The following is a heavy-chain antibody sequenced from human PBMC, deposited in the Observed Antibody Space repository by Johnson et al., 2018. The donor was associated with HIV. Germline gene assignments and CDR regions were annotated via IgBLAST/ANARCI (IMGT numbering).Heavy chain of an antibody. D-gene: IGHD6-13*01. Sequence: EVQLVESGGGVGQPGRSLRLICAASGFSVSSFGMEWVRQAPGKGLEWVANIKQEGSEKSYVGSVNGRFPISSDNATNSLYLQMNSLRVEDTALYYCARGKGAAAGLDAFDIWGQGSMVTFSS. CDR1: GFSVSSFG. J-gene: IGHJ3*02. CDR2: IKQEGSEK. V-gene: IGHV3-7*03. CDR3: ARGKGAAAGLDAFDI.